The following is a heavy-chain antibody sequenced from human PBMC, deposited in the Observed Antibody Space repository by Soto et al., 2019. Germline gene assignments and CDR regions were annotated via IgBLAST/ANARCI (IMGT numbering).Heavy chain of an antibody. J-gene: IGHJ3*02. CDR2: IIPIFGTA. CDR3: ARSSWGGRSRSYFLGAFDI. V-gene: IGHV1-69*13. CDR1: GGTFSSYS. Sequence: SVKVSCKASGGTFSSYSISWVRQAPGQGLEWMGGIIPIFGTANYAQKFQGRVTITADESTSTAYMELSSLRSEDTAVYYCARSSWGGRSRSYFLGAFDIWGQGTMVTVSS. D-gene: IGHD1-26*01.